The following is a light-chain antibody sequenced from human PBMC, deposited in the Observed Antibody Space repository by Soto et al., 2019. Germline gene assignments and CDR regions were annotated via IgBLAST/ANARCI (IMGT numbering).Light chain of an antibody. Sequence: EIVLTQSPGTLSLTPGERATLSCRASQSVSSSYLAWYQQKPGQAPRLLIYGASSRATGIPDRFSGSGSGTDFTLTISRLEPEDFAVYYCQQYGSSFRTCGQGTRWIS. CDR3: QQYGSSFRT. J-gene: IGKJ1*01. V-gene: IGKV3-20*01. CDR1: QSVSSSY. CDR2: GAS.